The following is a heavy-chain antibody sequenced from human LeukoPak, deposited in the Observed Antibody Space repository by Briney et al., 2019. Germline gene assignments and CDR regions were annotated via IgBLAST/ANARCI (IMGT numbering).Heavy chain of an antibody. D-gene: IGHD6-6*01. CDR1: GFTFSSYW. CDR2: IDSDGSST. J-gene: IGHJ4*02. V-gene: IGHV3-74*01. CDR3: ARLGAYSSLGPFDY. Sequence: GGSLRLSCAASGFTFSSYWMHWVRQAPGKGLVWVSRIDSDGSSTSYADSTKGRFTISRDNAKNTLYLQMNSLRAEDTAVYYCARLGAYSSLGPFDYWGQGTLVTVSS.